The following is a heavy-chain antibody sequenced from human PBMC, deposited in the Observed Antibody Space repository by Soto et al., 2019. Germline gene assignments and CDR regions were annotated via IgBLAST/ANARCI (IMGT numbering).Heavy chain of an antibody. Sequence: LSLTFTVSGGSISTSNYYWGWVRQPPGKGLEYLGFVYYAGTTYYNPSLKSRITISLDTSKSHFSLRLTSVTAADTAVYYCVREDKKAAHDTYGVSVLDVWGQGTTVTVSS. CDR2: VYYAGTT. CDR1: GGSISTSNYY. J-gene: IGHJ6*02. D-gene: IGHD3-22*01. V-gene: IGHV4-61*03. CDR3: VREDKKAAHDTYGVSVLDV.